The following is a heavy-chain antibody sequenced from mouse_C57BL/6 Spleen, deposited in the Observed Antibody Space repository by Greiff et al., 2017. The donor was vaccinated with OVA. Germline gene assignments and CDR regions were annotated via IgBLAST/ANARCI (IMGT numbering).Heavy chain of an antibody. D-gene: IGHD1-1*02. CDR3: AGYDYYGGSWFAY. J-gene: IGHJ3*01. CDR2: IHPNSGST. CDR1: GYTFTSYW. Sequence: QVQLQQPGAELVKPGASVKLSCKASGYTFTSYWMHWVKQRPGQGLEWIGMIHPNSGSTNYNEKFKSTSTLTVDKSSRTAYMQLSSLASEDSSVYCCAGYDYYGGSWFAYWGQGTLVTVSA. V-gene: IGHV1-64*01.